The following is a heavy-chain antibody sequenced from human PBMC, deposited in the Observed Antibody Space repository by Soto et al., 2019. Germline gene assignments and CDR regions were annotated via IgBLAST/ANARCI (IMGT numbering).Heavy chain of an antibody. CDR2: INAGSGNT. V-gene: IGHV1-3*01. J-gene: IGHJ6*03. Sequence: ASVKVSCKASGYTFTSYAMHWVRQAPGQRLEWMGWINAGSGNTRYSQKFQGRVTMTRNTSISTAYMELSSLRSEDTAVYYCARGYCSSTSCKTHHYYTDVCGKGTTVTVSS. CDR3: ARGYCSSTSCKTHHYYTDV. D-gene: IGHD2-2*01. CDR1: GYTFTSYA.